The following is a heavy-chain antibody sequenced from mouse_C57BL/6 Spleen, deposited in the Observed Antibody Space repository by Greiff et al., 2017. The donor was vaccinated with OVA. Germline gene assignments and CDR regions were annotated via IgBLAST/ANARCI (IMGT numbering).Heavy chain of an antibody. CDR2: IDPANGNT. V-gene: IGHV14-3*01. D-gene: IGHD1-3*01. CDR1: GFNIKNTY. CDR3: ARSGYNSGDYCDQ. J-gene: IGHJ2*01. Sequence: VQLQQSVAELVRPGASVKLSCTASGFNIKNTYMHWVKQRPEQGLEWIGRIDPANGNTKYAPTFQGKATITADPSSNTAYLQLSSLTSEDPALYYCARSGYNSGDYCDQGRRGNTLRVSS.